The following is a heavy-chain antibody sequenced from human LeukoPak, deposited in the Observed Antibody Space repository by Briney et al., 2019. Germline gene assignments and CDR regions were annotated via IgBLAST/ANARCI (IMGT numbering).Heavy chain of an antibody. CDR1: GGSISSYF. CDR2: IYYSGNT. D-gene: IGHD3-16*01. Sequence: RPSETLSLTCTVSGGSISSYFWSWVRQPPGKGLEWIGYIYYSGNTNYNPTLKSRVTMSVDTSKNQFSLKLSSVTAADTAVYFCARVSGGAYYYGMDVWGQGTTVTVSS. CDR3: ARVSGGAYYYGMDV. V-gene: IGHV4-59*01. J-gene: IGHJ6*02.